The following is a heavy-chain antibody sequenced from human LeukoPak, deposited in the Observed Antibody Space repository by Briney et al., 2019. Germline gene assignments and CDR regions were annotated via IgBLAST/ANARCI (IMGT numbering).Heavy chain of an antibody. CDR2: NSGDGRSI. D-gene: IGHD6-19*01. J-gene: IGHJ4*02. V-gene: IGHV3-43*02. Sequence: GGSLRLSCAASGFTFDDYAMHWVRHAPGKGPECVYFNSGDGRSIYYAASVKGRFTISRDNSKNSLYLQMNSLRTEDTAFYYCVNGRQWLLHYWGQGTLVTVSS. CDR3: VNGRQWLLHY. CDR1: GFTFDDYA.